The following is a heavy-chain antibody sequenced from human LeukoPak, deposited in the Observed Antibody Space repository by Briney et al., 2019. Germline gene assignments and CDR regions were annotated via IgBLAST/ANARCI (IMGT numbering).Heavy chain of an antibody. Sequence: GGSLTLSCEASGFTVATKYMNWVRQAPGKGLEWASILYSGDTTYYSDSVEGRFTVSRDSSKNTLYLHINSLRAEDTAVYYCARVGDHFHWYLDLWGRGALVTASS. J-gene: IGHJ2*01. V-gene: IGHV3-53*01. CDR2: LYSGDTT. D-gene: IGHD3-3*02. CDR1: GFTVATKY. CDR3: ARVGDHFHWYLDL.